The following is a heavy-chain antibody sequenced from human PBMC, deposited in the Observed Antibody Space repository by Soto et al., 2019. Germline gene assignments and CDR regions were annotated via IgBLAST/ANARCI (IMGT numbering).Heavy chain of an antibody. Sequence: QVQLVQSGAEVKKPGSSVKVSCKASGGTFSSYTISWVRQAPGQGLEWMGRIIPILGIANSAQKFQGRVTITADKSTSTAYMELSSLISEDTAVYYCARDPVYYGSGTRAEYFQHWGQGTLVTVSS. CDR2: IIPILGIA. CDR3: ARDPVYYGSGTRAEYFQH. D-gene: IGHD3-10*01. CDR1: GGTFSSYT. J-gene: IGHJ1*01. V-gene: IGHV1-69*08.